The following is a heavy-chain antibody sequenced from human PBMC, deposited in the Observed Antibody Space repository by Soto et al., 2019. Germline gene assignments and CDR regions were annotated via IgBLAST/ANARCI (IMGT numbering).Heavy chain of an antibody. CDR2: ISAYNGNT. CDR1: GYTFTSYG. V-gene: IGHV1-18*01. J-gene: IGHJ6*02. D-gene: IGHD2-2*01. Sequence: QVQLVQSGAEVKKPGASVKVSCKASGYTFTSYGISWVRQAPGQGLEWMGWISAYNGNTNYAQKLQGRVTMTTATSTSTAYMELRSLRSDDTAVYYCARAETYCSSTSCYYYYGMDVWGQGTTVTVSS. CDR3: ARAETYCSSTSCYYYYGMDV.